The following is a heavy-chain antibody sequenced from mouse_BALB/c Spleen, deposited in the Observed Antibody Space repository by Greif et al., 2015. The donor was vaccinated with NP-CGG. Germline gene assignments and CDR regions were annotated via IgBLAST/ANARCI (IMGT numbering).Heavy chain of an antibody. CDR1: GFTFSSFG. Sequence: EVQLVESGGGLVQPGGSRKLSCAASGFTFSSFGMHWVRQAPEKGLEWVAYISSGSSTIYYADTVKGRFTISRDNPKNTLFLQMTSLRSEDTAMYYCARSELGFDYWGQGTTLTVSS. V-gene: IGHV5-17*02. J-gene: IGHJ2*01. CDR3: ARSELGFDY. D-gene: IGHD4-1*01. CDR2: ISSGSSTI.